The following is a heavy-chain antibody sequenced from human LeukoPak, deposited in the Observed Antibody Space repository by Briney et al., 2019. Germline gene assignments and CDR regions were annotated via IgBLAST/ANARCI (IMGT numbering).Heavy chain of an antibody. J-gene: IGHJ4*02. D-gene: IGHD3-9*01. CDR2: IRYYGSNK. V-gene: IGHV3-30*02. CDR3: AKEELPSDYDILEAVGY. Sequence: GGSLRLSCAASGFTFSSHGMHWVRQAPGKGLEGVAFIRYYGSNKNYADSEKGRFTISRDNSKNTLYLQMNSLSAEDTAVYYCAKEELPSDYDILEAVGYWGQGTLVTVSS. CDR1: GFTFSSHG.